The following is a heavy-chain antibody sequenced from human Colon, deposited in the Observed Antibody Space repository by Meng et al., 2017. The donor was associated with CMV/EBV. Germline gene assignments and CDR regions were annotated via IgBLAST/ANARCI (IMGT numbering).Heavy chain of an antibody. V-gene: IGHV1-18*03. CDR3: ARGYDYTNYVPVDF. Sequence: ALVKVSCKASGYIFNHYGINWVRQAPGQGLEWMGWISGFNGKTFYAQTFQDRLTLTTDTSTTTAYMELRGLRSDDMAVYFCARGYDYTNYVPVDFWGQGTLVTVS. J-gene: IGHJ4*02. D-gene: IGHD4-11*01. CDR1: GYIFNHYG. CDR2: ISGFNGKT.